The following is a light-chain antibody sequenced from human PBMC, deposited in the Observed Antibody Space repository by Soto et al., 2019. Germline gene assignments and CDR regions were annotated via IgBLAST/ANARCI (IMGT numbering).Light chain of an antibody. CDR2: AAS. Sequence: AIQMTQSPSSLSASVGDRVTITCRASQDIRNELGWYQQKPGQAPRLLIYAASTLHSGVPSRFSGSGSGADFTLTISRLQPEDFATYYCLQDYNYPLTFGGGTKVDIK. CDR1: QDIRNE. J-gene: IGKJ4*01. V-gene: IGKV1-6*02. CDR3: LQDYNYPLT.